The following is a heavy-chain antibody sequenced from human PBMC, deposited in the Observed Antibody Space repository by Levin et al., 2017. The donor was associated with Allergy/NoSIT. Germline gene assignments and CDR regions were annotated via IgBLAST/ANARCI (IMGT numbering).Heavy chain of an antibody. J-gene: IGHJ4*02. Sequence: GESLKISCATSGFPFSNYGMHWVRQAPGKGLEWVAVISYDGDNKQYAESVQGRFTISRDNSKNTLSLQMNSLRPEDTAVYYCAKDHHQYSYGIFDYWGQGTLVTVSS. CDR2: ISYDGDNK. V-gene: IGHV3-30*18. D-gene: IGHD4-11*01. CDR3: AKDHHQYSYGIFDY. CDR1: GFPFSNYG.